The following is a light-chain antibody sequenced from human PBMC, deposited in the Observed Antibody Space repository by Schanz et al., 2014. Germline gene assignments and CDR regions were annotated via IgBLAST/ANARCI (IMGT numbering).Light chain of an antibody. Sequence: QSVLTQPASVSGSPGQSITISCTGTSSDVGNYKLVSWYQQHPGKAPKLIIYDVTYRPSGVSHRFSGSKSGNTASLTISGLLAEDEADYYCSSYTSSGAYVFGSGTKLTVL. J-gene: IGLJ1*01. CDR3: SSYTSSGAYV. V-gene: IGLV2-14*02. CDR2: DVT. CDR1: SSDVGNYKL.